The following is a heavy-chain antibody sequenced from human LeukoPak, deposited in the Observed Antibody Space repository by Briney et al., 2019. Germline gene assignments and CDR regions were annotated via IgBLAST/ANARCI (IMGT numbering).Heavy chain of an antibody. CDR2: ISHTGTT. CDR3: ARQGTMTRGGYWLDP. CDR1: GASINTSNFY. D-gene: IGHD3-10*01. Sequence: SETLSLTCTVSGASINTSNFYWGWIRQPPGKGLESIGSISHTGTTYYNPSLNSRVTISVDTSKNQFSLKLSSVTAADTAVYYCARQGTMTRGGYWLDPWGQGILVTVSS. J-gene: IGHJ5*02. V-gene: IGHV4-39*01.